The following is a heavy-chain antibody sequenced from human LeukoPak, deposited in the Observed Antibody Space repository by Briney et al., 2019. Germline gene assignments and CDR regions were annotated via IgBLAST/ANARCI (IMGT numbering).Heavy chain of an antibody. J-gene: IGHJ5*02. V-gene: IGHV4-34*01. CDR1: GGSFSGYY. Sequence: SETLSLTCAVYGGSFSGYYWSWIRQPPRKGLEWIGEINHSGSTNYNPSLKSRVTISVDTSKNQFSLKLSSVTAADTAVYYCARGHARGSGSHNTNWFDPWGQGTLVTVSS. CDR3: ARGHARGSGSHNTNWFDP. CDR2: INHSGST. D-gene: IGHD3-10*01.